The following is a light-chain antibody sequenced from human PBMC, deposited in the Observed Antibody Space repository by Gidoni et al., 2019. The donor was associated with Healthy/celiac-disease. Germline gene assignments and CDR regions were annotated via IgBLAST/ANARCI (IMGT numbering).Light chain of an antibody. CDR2: DAS. Sequence: EIVLTHSPATLSLSPGERATPPCRASQSVSSYLAWYQQKPGQAPRLLIYDASNRATGIPARFSGSGSETDFTLTISSLEPEEFAVYDCQQRSNWPRTFGQGTKVKSN. CDR3: QQRSNWPRT. V-gene: IGKV3-11*01. J-gene: IGKJ1*01. CDR1: QSVSSY.